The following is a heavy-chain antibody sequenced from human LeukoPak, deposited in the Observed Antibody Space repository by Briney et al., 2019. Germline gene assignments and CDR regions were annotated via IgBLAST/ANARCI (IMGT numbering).Heavy chain of an antibody. CDR3: ARDRSGIYDAFDI. J-gene: IGHJ3*02. CDR1: GFTFRNYG. Sequence: GRSLRLSCAAAGFTFRNYGIHWVRQAPGKGLGWVAVISKDGTNEDFADSVKGRFIISRDNSKNTLSLQMNSLRTEDTAVYYCARDRSGIYDAFDIWGQGTMVTVSS. D-gene: IGHD1-14*01. CDR2: ISKDGTNE. V-gene: IGHV3-30*03.